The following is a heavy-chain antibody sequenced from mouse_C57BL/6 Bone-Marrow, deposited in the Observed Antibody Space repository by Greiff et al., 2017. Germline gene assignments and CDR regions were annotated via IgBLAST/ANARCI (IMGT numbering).Heavy chain of an antibody. CDR3: ARGPHYGSSYYFDY. CDR1: GYTFTSYG. CDR2: IYPRSGNT. Sequence: VKLMESGAELARPGASVKLSCKASGYTFTSYGISWVKQRTGQGLEWIGEIYPRSGNTYYNEKFKGKATLTADKSSSTAYMELRSLTSEDSAVYFCARGPHYGSSYYFDYWGQGTTLTVSS. V-gene: IGHV1-81*01. D-gene: IGHD1-1*01. J-gene: IGHJ2*01.